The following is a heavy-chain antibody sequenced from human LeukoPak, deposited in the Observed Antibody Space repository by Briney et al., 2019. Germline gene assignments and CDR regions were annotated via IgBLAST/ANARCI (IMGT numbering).Heavy chain of an antibody. J-gene: IGHJ5*02. Sequence: GGSLRLSCAASGFTFSSYAMHWVRQAPGKGLEYVSAISSNGGSTYYANSVKGRFTISRDNSKNTLYLQMGSLRAEDMAVYYCARAGLSLVAALGQPHNWFDPWGQGTLVTVSP. D-gene: IGHD2-15*01. CDR1: GFTFSSYA. CDR2: ISSNGGST. CDR3: ARAGLSLVAALGQPHNWFDP. V-gene: IGHV3-64*01.